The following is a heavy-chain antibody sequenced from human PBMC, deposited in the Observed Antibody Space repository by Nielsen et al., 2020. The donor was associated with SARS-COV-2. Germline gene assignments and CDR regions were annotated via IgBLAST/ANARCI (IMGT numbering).Heavy chain of an antibody. CDR3: ARVVTAIYYYYGMDV. CDR1: GFTFDDYG. Sequence: GEALQISCAASGFTFDDYGMSWVRQAPGKGLEWVSGINWNGGSTGYADSVKGRFTISRDNAKNSLYLQMNSLRAEDTALYHCARVVTAIYYYYGMDVWGQGTTVTVSS. J-gene: IGHJ6*02. V-gene: IGHV3-20*01. CDR2: INWNGGST. D-gene: IGHD2-21*02.